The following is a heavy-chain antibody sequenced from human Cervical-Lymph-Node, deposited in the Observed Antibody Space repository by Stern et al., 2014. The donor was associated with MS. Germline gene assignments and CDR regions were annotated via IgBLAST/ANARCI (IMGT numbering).Heavy chain of an antibody. CDR3: ATLYDSSGNYGMEV. D-gene: IGHD5/OR15-5a*01. CDR2: VNADGGIA. J-gene: IGHJ6*02. CDR1: GYTFIRYY. V-gene: IGHV1-46*01. Sequence: QDQLVQSGAQVKKPGASVKVSCKGSGYTFIRYYINWVRQAPGQGLEWMGIVNADGGIARYAQKCEGRVTRASYTSTSALSREVSSLRSEDTAVYYCATLYDSSGNYGMEVWGQGTTVIVSS.